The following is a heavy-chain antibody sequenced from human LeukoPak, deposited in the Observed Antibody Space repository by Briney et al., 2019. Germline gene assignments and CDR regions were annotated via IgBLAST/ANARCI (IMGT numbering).Heavy chain of an antibody. CDR1: GGSISSYY. D-gene: IGHD1-26*01. V-gene: IGHV4-59*08. CDR3: ASYWAGALDY. CDR2: IYYSGST. Sequence: SETLSLTCTVSGGSISSYYWSWIRQPPGKGLEWIGYIYYSGSTNYNPSLKSRVTISVDTSKNQFSLKLSSVTAADTAVYYCASYWAGALDYWGQGTLVTVSS. J-gene: IGHJ4*02.